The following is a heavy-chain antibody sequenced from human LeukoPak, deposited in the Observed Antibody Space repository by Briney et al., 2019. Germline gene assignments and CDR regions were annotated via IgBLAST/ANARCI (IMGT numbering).Heavy chain of an antibody. CDR1: RGSISSGGHY. D-gene: IGHD4-17*01. J-gene: IGHJ4*02. CDR2: TYFTGST. CDR3: ARVSFTYGPLDS. Sequence: SETLSLSCNVSRGSISSGGHYWSWIRQRPGKGLEWMGYTYFTGSTYYNSSLQSRLIISADTSMTQFSLRLRSVTAADTAVYYCARVSFTYGPLDSWGPGILVTVSS. V-gene: IGHV4-31*03.